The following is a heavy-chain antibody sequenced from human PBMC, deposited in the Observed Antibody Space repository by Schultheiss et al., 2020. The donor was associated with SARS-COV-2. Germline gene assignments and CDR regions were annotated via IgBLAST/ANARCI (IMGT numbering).Heavy chain of an antibody. Sequence: SETLSLTCTVSGGSISSGSYYWSWIRQPAGKGLEWIGEINHSGSTNYNPSLKSRVTISVDTSKNQFSLKLSSVTAADTAVYYCGRSSGYSYGEIDYWGQGTLVTVSS. CDR1: GGSISSGSYY. CDR3: GRSSGYSYGEIDY. J-gene: IGHJ4*02. CDR2: INHSGST. D-gene: IGHD5-18*01. V-gene: IGHV4-61*10.